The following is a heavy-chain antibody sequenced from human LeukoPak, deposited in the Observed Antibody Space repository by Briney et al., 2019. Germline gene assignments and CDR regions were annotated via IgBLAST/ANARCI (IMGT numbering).Heavy chain of an antibody. CDR1: GYSFTNYW. Sequence: GESLKISCKGSGYSFTNYWIGWVRQMPGKGLEWMGIIYPGDSDTRYSPSFQGQVTISADKSISTAYLQWSSLKASDTAMYYCARVYCSSTSCPYYFDYWGQGTLVTVSS. V-gene: IGHV5-51*01. J-gene: IGHJ4*02. D-gene: IGHD2-2*01. CDR2: IYPGDSDT. CDR3: ARVYCSSTSCPYYFDY.